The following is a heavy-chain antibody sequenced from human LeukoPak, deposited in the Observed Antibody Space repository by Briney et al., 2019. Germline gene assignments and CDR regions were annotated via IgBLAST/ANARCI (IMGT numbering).Heavy chain of an antibody. V-gene: IGHV1-46*03. CDR3: ARDREYYDFWSGYYYFDY. CDR2: INPSGGST. Sequence: ASVKVSCKASGYTFTSYYMHWVRQAPGQGLEWMGIINPSGGSTSYAQKFQGRVTMTRDTSTSTVYMELSSLRSEDTAVYYCARDREYYDFWSGYYYFDYWGQGTLVTVSS. J-gene: IGHJ4*02. CDR1: GYTFTSYY. D-gene: IGHD3-3*01.